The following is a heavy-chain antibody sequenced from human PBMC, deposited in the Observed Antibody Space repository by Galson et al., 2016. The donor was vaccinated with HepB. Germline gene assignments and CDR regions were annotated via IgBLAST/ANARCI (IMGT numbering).Heavy chain of an antibody. Sequence: SLRLSCAASGFRFDDYGMNWVRQVPGKGLEGVSGLYLNGGSTSYADSVKGRFTISRDNAKNSLYPQMNSLCAEDTALYHCARGLRYYYDSTDYHYGGLVEYWGQGTLVTVSS. D-gene: IGHD3-22*01. CDR1: GFRFDDYG. J-gene: IGHJ4*02. V-gene: IGHV3-20*01. CDR3: ARGLRYYYDSTDYHYGGLVEY. CDR2: LYLNGGST.